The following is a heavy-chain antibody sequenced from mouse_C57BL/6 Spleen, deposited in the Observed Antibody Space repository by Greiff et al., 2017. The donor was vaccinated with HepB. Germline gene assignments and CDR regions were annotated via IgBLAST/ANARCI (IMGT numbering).Heavy chain of an antibody. J-gene: IGHJ4*01. CDR1: GYTFTSYW. D-gene: IGHD3-2*02. V-gene: IGHV1-61*01. CDR3: ARSTAQVLYAMDY. Sequence: QVQLKQPGAELVRPGSSVKLSCKASGYTFTSYWMDWVKQRPGQGLEWIGNIYPSDSETHYNQKFKDKATLTVDKSSSTAYMQLSSLTSEDSAVYYCARSTAQVLYAMDYWGQGTSVTVSS. CDR2: IYPSDSET.